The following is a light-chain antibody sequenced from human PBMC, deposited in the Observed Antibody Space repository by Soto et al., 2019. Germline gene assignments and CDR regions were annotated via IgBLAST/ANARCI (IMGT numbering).Light chain of an antibody. CDR2: AAS. Sequence: DIQMTQSPSSLSTSVGDRVTITCRASQAISTYLAGYQQTSGKAPKLLISAASTLQRGVPSRFRGGGSGTQLALKISSLQPEDFATYYCQQLNAYPLTFGGGTKVDIK. J-gene: IGKJ4*01. CDR3: QQLNAYPLT. V-gene: IGKV1-9*01. CDR1: QAISTY.